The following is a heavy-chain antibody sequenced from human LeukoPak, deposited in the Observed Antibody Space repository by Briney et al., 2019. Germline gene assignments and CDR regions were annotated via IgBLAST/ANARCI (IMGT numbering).Heavy chain of an antibody. CDR2: ISGSGGST. D-gene: IGHD4-17*01. CDR1: GFTFSSNA. CDR3: AKDYDHDYEWYYFDY. J-gene: IGHJ4*02. V-gene: IGHV3-23*01. Sequence: GGSLRLSCAAFGFTFSSNAMSWVRQAPGKGLEWVSAISGSGGSTYYADSVKGRFTISRDNSKNTLYLQMNSLRAEDTAVYYCAKDYDHDYEWYYFDYWGQGTLVTVSS.